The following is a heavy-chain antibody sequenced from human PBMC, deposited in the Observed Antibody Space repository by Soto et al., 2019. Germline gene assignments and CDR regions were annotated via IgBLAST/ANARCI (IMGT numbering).Heavy chain of an antibody. V-gene: IGHV4-31*03. J-gene: IGHJ5*02. D-gene: IGHD2-2*01. CDR1: GGSISSGGYY. CDR2: IYYSGST. CDR3: ARFRDCSSTSCYGDWFDP. Sequence: SGTLSLTCTVSGGSISSGGYYWSWIRQHPGKGLEWIGYIYYSGSTYYNPSLKSRVTISVDTSKNQFSLKLSSVTAADTAVYYCARFRDCSSTSCYGDWFDPWGQGTLVTVSS.